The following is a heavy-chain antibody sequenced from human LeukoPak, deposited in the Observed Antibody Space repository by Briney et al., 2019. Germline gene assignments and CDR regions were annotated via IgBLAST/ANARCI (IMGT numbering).Heavy chain of an antibody. CDR3: ARGPVALPNDRLSLFFDF. V-gene: IGHV4-34*01. D-gene: IGHD2-8*01. Sequence: SETLSLTCAVYGGSFNTYYWTWIRQSPNKGLEWIGEVSHDVDTNVNPSLRSRVAMSVDASKNQFSLKLTSVTAADTAVYFCARGPVALPNDRLSLFFDFWGQGNLVTVS. CDR1: GGSFNTYY. CDR2: VSHDVDT. J-gene: IGHJ4*02.